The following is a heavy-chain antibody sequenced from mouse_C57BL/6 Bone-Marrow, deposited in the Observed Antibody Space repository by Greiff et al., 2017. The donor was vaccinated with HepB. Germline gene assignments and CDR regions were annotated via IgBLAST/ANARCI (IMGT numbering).Heavy chain of an antibody. J-gene: IGHJ1*03. CDR1: GFSLTSYA. Sequence: VKLVESGPGLVAPSQSLSITCTVSGFSLTSYAISWVRQPPGKGLEWLGVIWTGGGTNYNSALKSRLSISKDNSKSQVFLKMNSLQTDDTARYYCARKKGNWDRWYFDVWGTGTTVTVSS. CDR2: IWTGGGT. V-gene: IGHV2-9-1*01. D-gene: IGHD4-1*01. CDR3: ARKKGNWDRWYFDV.